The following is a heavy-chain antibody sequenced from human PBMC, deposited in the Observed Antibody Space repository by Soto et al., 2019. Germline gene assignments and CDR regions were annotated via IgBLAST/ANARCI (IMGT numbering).Heavy chain of an antibody. J-gene: IGHJ5*01. D-gene: IGHD3-10*01. CDR3: ARRLGGWGCYYSDS. V-gene: IGHV1-18*01. Sequence: GASVKVSCKASGYMFATYGINWVRQAPGQGLAWMVWISAYNGNTKYAQNLQGRVTMTTDASTSTAFMKMRSLRSDDTAMYYCARRLGGWGCYYSDSWGQGTLVTVSS. CDR2: ISAYNGNT. CDR1: GYMFATYG.